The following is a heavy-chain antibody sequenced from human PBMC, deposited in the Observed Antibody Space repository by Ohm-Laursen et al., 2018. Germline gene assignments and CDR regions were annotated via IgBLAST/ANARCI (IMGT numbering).Heavy chain of an antibody. V-gene: IGHV4-34*01. Sequence: PSETLSLTCTVYGGSFSGYYWSWIRQPPGKGLEWIGEINHSGSTNYNPSLKSRVTISVDTSKNQFSLKLSSVTAADTAVYYCARVGYSRNKRFDYWGQGTLVTVSS. CDR3: ARVGYSRNKRFDY. D-gene: IGHD5-18*01. CDR1: GGSFSGYY. J-gene: IGHJ4*02. CDR2: INHSGST.